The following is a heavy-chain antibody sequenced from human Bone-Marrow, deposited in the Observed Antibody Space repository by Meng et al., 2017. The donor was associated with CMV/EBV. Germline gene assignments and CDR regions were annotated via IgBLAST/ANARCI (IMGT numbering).Heavy chain of an antibody. CDR1: GYTFTSYD. CDR2: MNPNSGNT. CDR3: ARRLSANYYYYGMDV. J-gene: IGHJ6*02. Sequence: ASVKVSCKASGYTFTSYDINWVRQATGQGLEWMGWMNPNSGNTGYAQKFQGRVTTTRNTSISTAYMELSSLRSEDTAVYYCARRLSANYYYYGMDVWGQGTTVTVSS. V-gene: IGHV1-8*03. D-gene: IGHD3-16*01.